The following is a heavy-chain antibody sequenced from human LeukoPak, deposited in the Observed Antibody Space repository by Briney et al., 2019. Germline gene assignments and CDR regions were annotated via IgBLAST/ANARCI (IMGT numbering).Heavy chain of an antibody. CDR2: IYYSGST. J-gene: IGHJ6*03. CDR1: GGSIGSYY. V-gene: IGHV4-59*01. Sequence: KPSETLSLTCTVSGGSIGSYYWSWIRQPPGKGLEWIGYIYYSGSTNYNPSLKSRVTISVDTSKNQFSLKLSSVTAAYTAVYYCARSEYMDVWGKGTTVTVSS. CDR3: ARSEYMDV.